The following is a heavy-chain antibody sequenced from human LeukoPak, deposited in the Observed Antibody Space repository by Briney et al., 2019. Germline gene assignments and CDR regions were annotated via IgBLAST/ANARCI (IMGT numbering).Heavy chain of an antibody. CDR1: GFTFSSYA. Sequence: GGSLRLSCAASGFTFSSYAMHWVRQAPGKGLEWVAVISYDGSNKYYADSVKGRFTISRDNSKNTLYLQMNSLRVEDTAVYYCARGAMVTLGAFDIWGQGTMVTVSS. D-gene: IGHD5-18*01. CDR2: ISYDGSNK. CDR3: ARGAMVTLGAFDI. J-gene: IGHJ3*02. V-gene: IGHV3-30-3*01.